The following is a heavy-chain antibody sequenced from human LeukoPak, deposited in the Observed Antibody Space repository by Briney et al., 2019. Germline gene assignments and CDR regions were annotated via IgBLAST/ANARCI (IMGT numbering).Heavy chain of an antibody. V-gene: IGHV1-69*05. D-gene: IGHD2-15*01. CDR1: GGTFSSYA. CDR3: ARGTYCSGGSCYSADY. CDR2: IIPIFGTA. J-gene: IGHJ4*02. Sequence: SVKVSCKASGGTFSSYAISWVRQAPGQGLEWMGGIIPIFGTANYAQKFQGRVTITTDESTSTAYMELSSLRSEDTAVHYCARGTYCSGGSCYSADYWGQGTLVTVSS.